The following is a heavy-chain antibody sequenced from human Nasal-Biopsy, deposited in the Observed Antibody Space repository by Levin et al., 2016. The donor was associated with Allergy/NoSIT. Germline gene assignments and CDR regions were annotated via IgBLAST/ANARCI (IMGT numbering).Heavy chain of an antibody. Sequence: SVKVSCKPSGFTLTPSIIQWVRQARGQRPEWLGWVVVGSGHTKYAEKFQNRVVITRDTYTNTAYMDLSGLTTEDTAIYYCSTMVQVKESTVDVWGQGTMVTVSS. D-gene: IGHD4/OR15-4a*01. J-gene: IGHJ3*01. CDR2: VVVGSGHT. V-gene: IGHV1-58*02. CDR1: GFTLTPSI. CDR3: STMVQVKESTVDV.